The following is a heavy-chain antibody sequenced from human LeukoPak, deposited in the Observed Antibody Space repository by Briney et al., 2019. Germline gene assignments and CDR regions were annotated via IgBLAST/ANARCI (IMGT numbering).Heavy chain of an antibody. D-gene: IGHD6-13*01. CDR1: GGSIGGYC. Sequence: SETLSLTCSVSGGSIGGYCWNWIRQPPGKGLEWIGYIYYSGSTNYNPSLKSRITISVDTSKNQFSLKLNSVTAADTAVYYCAKALYSTSSSYYYGMDVWGQGTTVTVSS. CDR3: AKALYSTSSSYYYGMDV. V-gene: IGHV4-59*08. J-gene: IGHJ6*02. CDR2: IYYSGST.